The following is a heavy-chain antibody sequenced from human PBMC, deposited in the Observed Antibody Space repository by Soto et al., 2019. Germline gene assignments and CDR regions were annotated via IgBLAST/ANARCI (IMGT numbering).Heavy chain of an antibody. V-gene: IGHV1-58*01. CDR2: IVVGSGNT. CDR3: AADASVVTMVRGVKTYYYYGMDV. Sequence: SVKVSGKASGFTFTSSAVQWVRQARGQRLEWIGWIVVGSGNTNYAQKFQERVTITRDMSTSTAYMELSSLRSEDTAVYYCAADASVVTMVRGVKTYYYYGMDVWGQGTTVTVSS. CDR1: GFTFTSSA. D-gene: IGHD3-10*01. J-gene: IGHJ6*02.